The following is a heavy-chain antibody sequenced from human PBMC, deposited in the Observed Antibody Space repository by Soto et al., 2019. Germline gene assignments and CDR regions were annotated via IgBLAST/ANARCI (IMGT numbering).Heavy chain of an antibody. V-gene: IGHV3-33*01. CDR1: GFTFSSYA. Sequence: QVHLVESGGGVVQPGGSLRLSCAASGFTFSSYAIHWVRQAPGKGLEWVASIWFDGSNKDYADSVKGRFSISRDNSKNTLFLQMDSLRAEDTAVYYCARGQLPAATTCFDFWGQGNLVIVSS. CDR3: ARGQLPAATTCFDF. J-gene: IGHJ4*02. CDR2: IWFDGSNK. D-gene: IGHD2-15*01.